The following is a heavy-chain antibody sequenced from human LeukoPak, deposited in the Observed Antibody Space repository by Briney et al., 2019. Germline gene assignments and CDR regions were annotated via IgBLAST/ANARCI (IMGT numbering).Heavy chain of an antibody. Sequence: PSETLSLTCTVSGGSISSSSYYWGWIRQPPGKGLEWIGSIYYSGSTYYNPSLKSRVTISVDTSKNQFSLKLSSVTAADTAVYYCARSLGGDYVDYWGQGTLVTVSS. D-gene: IGHD3-16*01. J-gene: IGHJ4*02. CDR3: ARSLGGDYVDY. CDR1: GGSISSSSYY. V-gene: IGHV4-39*07. CDR2: IYYSGST.